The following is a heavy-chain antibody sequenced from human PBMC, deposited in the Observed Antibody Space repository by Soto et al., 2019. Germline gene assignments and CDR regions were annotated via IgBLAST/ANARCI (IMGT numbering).Heavy chain of an antibody. CDR1: GFTFSSYA. D-gene: IGHD3-10*01. CDR3: AKDRILTALLGYFDY. J-gene: IGHJ4*02. CDR2: ISDSGGST. Sequence: GGSLRLSCAASGFTFSSYAMSWVRQAPGKGLEWVSAISDSGGSTYYADSVKGRFTISRDNSKNTLYLQMNSLRAEDTAVYYCAKDRILTALLGYFDYWGQGTLVTVSS. V-gene: IGHV3-23*01.